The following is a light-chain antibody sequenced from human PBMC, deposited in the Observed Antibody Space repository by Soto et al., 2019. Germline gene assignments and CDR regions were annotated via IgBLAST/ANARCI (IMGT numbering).Light chain of an antibody. CDR2: GAS. Sequence: ETVMTQSPATLSVSPGERATLSCRASQSVRTKLAWYQQKPGQAPRLLIYGASSRATGIPARFSGSGSGTEFTLTISSLQSEDSGFYYCQQYNKWPAEITFGQGTRLEIK. J-gene: IGKJ5*01. CDR1: QSVRTK. CDR3: QQYNKWPAEIT. V-gene: IGKV3D-15*01.